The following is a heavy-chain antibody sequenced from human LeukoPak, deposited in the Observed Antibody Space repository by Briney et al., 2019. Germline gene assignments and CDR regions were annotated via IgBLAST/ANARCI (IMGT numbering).Heavy chain of an antibody. J-gene: IGHJ4*02. CDR2: ICHSGST. CDR1: GGSISSYY. D-gene: IGHD2-21*02. CDR3: ARFAYCGGHCWYYFDY. V-gene: IGHV4-59*01. Sequence: SETLSLTCTVSGGSISSYYWSWIRQPPGKGLEWIGYICHSGSTNYNPSLKSRVTISVDTSRNQFSLKLSSVTAADTAVYYCARFAYCGGHCWYYFDYWGQGSLVTVSS.